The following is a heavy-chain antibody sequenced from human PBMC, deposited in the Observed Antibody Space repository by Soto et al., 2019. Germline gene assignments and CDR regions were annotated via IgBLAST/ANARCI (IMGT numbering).Heavy chain of an antibody. J-gene: IGHJ4*02. D-gene: IGHD5-12*01. CDR3: AAGGGLPRYY. V-gene: IGHV4-30-2*01. CDR2: IYHSGST. Sequence: QLQLQESGSGLVKPSQTLSLTCAVSGGSISSGGYSWSWLRQPPGKGLEWIGYIYHSGSTYYNPSLKSRVTISVDRSKNQFSLKLSSVTAAETAVYYCAAGGGLPRYYWGQGTLVTVSS. CDR1: GGSISSGGYS.